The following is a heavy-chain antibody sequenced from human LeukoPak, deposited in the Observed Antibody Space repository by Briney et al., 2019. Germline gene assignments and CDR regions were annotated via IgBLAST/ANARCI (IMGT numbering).Heavy chain of an antibody. Sequence: GGSLRLSCAASGFTFSDYYMSWIRQAPGKGLVWVSRINSDGSSTSYADSVKGRFTISRDNAKNSLYLQMNSLRAEDTAVYYCARETPVTRVDYWGQGTLVTVSS. CDR1: GFTFSDYY. J-gene: IGHJ4*02. V-gene: IGHV3-74*01. CDR3: ARETPVTRVDY. CDR2: INSDGSST. D-gene: IGHD4-17*01.